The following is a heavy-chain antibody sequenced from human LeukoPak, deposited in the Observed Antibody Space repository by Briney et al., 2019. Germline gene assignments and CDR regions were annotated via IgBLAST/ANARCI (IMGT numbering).Heavy chain of an antibody. Sequence: ASVKVSCKASGYTFTGYYMHWVRQAPGQGLEWMGRINPNSGGTNYAQKFQGRVTVTRDTSISTAYMELSRLRSDDTAVYYCARDLVGATGEGFDYWGQGTLVTVSS. D-gene: IGHD1-26*01. J-gene: IGHJ4*02. CDR2: INPNSGGT. CDR3: ARDLVGATGEGFDY. CDR1: GYTFTGYY. V-gene: IGHV1-2*06.